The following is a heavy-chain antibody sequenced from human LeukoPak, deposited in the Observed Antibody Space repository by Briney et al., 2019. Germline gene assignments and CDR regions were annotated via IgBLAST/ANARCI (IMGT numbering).Heavy chain of an antibody. D-gene: IGHD3-10*01. CDR1: GGSISSYY. CDR3: ARDSRDYGSESYWDV. Sequence: PSETLSLTCTVSGGSISSYYWNWIRQPPGKGLEWIGYITGSIYFSGSTKYDPSLESRVTMSVDTSKNQFSLTLSSVTAADTAVYYCARDSRDYGSESYWDVWGQGTTVTVSS. CDR2: ITGSIYFSGST. V-gene: IGHV4-59*01. J-gene: IGHJ6*02.